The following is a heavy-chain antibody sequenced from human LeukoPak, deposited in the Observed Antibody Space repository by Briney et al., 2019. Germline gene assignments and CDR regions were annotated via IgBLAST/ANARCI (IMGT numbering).Heavy chain of an antibody. Sequence: RASVKVSCKASGYTFTSYYMHWVRQAPGQGLEWMGLVNASGGSTSYAQKFQGRVPMTRDTSTRTVYMELSSLRSEDTAVYCCARGFYSSDWYGYFQHWGQGTLVTVSS. V-gene: IGHV1-46*01. CDR3: ARGFYSSDWYGYFQH. CDR2: VNASGGST. J-gene: IGHJ1*01. D-gene: IGHD6-19*01. CDR1: GYTFTSYY.